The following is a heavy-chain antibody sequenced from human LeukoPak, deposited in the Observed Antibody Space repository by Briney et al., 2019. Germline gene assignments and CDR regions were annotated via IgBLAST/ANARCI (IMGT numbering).Heavy chain of an antibody. J-gene: IGHJ6*03. CDR1: GYTFTGYY. V-gene: IGHV1-2*02. D-gene: IGHD5-12*01. CDR3: ARTRRFGWLRRYDYHYYMDV. CDR2: INPNSGGT. Sequence: ASVKVSCKASGYTFTGYYMHWVRQAPGQGLEWMGWINPNSGGTNYAQKFQGRVTMTGDTSISTAYMELSSLRSEDTAVYYCARTRRFGWLRRYDYHYYMDVWGKGTTVTISS.